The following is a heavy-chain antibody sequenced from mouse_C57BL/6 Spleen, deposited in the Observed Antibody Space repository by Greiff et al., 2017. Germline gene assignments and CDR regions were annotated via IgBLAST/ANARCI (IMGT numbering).Heavy chain of an antibody. Sequence: EVQLVESGGGLVKPGASLKLSCAASGFTFSDYGMHWVRQAPEKGLEWVAYISRGSSTIYYADTMKGRSTISVDNAKNTQCLQMTRLRSEDTAMYCCARGRYLWFAYWGQGTLVTVSA. CDR3: ARGRYLWFAY. CDR2: ISRGSSTI. CDR1: GFTFSDYG. D-gene: IGHD1-1*01. V-gene: IGHV5-17*01. J-gene: IGHJ3*01.